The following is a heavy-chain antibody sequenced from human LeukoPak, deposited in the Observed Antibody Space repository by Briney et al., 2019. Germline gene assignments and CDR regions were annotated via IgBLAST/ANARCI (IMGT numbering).Heavy chain of an antibody. CDR1: GFXFSSYA. Sequence: PGGSLRLSCAASGFXFSSYAISWVRQAPGKGLEWVSVIYSGGSTYYADSVKGRFTISRDNSKNTLYLQMNSLRAEDTAVYYCARWRDGSDYWGQGTLVTVSS. J-gene: IGHJ4*02. D-gene: IGHD5-24*01. CDR2: IYSGGST. V-gene: IGHV3-53*01. CDR3: ARWRDGSDY.